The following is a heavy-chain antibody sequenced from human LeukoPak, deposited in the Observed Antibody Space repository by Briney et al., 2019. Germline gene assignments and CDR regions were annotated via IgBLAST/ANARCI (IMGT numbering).Heavy chain of an antibody. Sequence: PSETLSFTCTVSGGSISSSSYYWGWIRQPPGKGLEWIGSIYYSGSTYYNPSLKTRVTISVDTSQNQFTLKLSSVTAADTAVYYCAREMTIVRNFDYWGQGTLVTVSS. V-gene: IGHV4-39*06. D-gene: IGHD4/OR15-4a*01. J-gene: IGHJ4*02. CDR2: IYYSGST. CDR3: AREMTIVRNFDY. CDR1: GGSISSSSYY.